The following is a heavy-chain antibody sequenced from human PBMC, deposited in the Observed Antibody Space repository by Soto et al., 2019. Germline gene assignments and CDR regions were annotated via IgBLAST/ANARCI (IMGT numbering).Heavy chain of an antibody. CDR1: GFALSSHW. D-gene: IGHD3-22*01. J-gene: IGHJ5*02. V-gene: IGHV3-7*03. CDR2: INQDGSEK. CDR3: ARVRIVVCFDP. Sequence: GGSLRLSCAASGFALSSHWMSWVRQAAGKGLEWVANINQDGSEKYYVDSVKGRFTISRDNAKNSLYLQMDSLRAEDTAVYYCARVRIVVCFDPWGQGSLVTVSS.